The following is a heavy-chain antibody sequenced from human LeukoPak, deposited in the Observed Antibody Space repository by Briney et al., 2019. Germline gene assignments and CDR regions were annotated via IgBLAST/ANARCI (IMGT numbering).Heavy chain of an antibody. CDR1: GFTFSSYA. Sequence: SGGSLRLSCAASGFTFSSYAMHWVRQAPGKGLEWVAVISYDGSNKYYADSVKGRFTISRDNSKNTLYLQMNSLRAEDTAVYYCAKDRVAVAAEDSDFDYWGQGTLVTVSS. CDR2: ISYDGSNK. V-gene: IGHV3-30*04. CDR3: AKDRVAVAAEDSDFDY. D-gene: IGHD6-19*01. J-gene: IGHJ4*02.